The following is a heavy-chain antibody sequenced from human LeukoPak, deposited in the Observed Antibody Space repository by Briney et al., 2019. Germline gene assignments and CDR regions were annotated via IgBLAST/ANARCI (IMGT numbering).Heavy chain of an antibody. CDR1: GFAFRNYA. CDR2: LISSGDTT. Sequence: GGSLRLSCAAPGFAFRNYAMSWVRQAPGKGLEWVSSLISSGDTTYYADSVKGRFTISRDNSKNTVHLQMDSLRAEDSAVYYCAKNAGYSYGLYYFDYWGQGTLVTVSS. D-gene: IGHD5-18*01. CDR3: AKNAGYSYGLYYFDY. V-gene: IGHV3-23*01. J-gene: IGHJ4*02.